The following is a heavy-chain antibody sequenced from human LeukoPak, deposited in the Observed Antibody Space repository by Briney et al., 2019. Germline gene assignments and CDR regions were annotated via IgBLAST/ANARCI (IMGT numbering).Heavy chain of an antibody. CDR1: GGSISSYY. V-gene: IGHV4-59*08. CDR2: IYYSGST. Sequence: SETLSLTYTVSGGSISSYYWSWIRQPPGKGLEWIGYIYYSGSTNYNPSLKSRVTISVDTSKNQFSLKLSSVTAADTAVYYCARGVDTAMALVPYFDYWGQGTLVTVSS. CDR3: ARGVDTAMALVPYFDY. D-gene: IGHD5-18*01. J-gene: IGHJ4*02.